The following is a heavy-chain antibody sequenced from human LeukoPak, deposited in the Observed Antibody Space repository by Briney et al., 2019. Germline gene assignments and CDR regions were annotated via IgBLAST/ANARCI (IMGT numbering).Heavy chain of an antibody. V-gene: IGHV4-61*02. Sequence: SQTLSLTCTVSGNSISSGDNYWSWIRQPAGKGLEWIGRIYTSGSTNYNPSLKSRVTISVDTSKNQFSLKLSSVTAADTAVYYCARLSVWRRGAFDIWGQGTMVTVSS. D-gene: IGHD1-1*01. CDR2: IYTSGST. CDR1: GNSISSGDNY. J-gene: IGHJ3*02. CDR3: ARLSVWRRGAFDI.